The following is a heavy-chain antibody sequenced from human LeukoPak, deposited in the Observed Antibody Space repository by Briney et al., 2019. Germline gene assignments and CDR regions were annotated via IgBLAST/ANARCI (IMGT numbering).Heavy chain of an antibody. CDR1: GYTFTGYY. Sequence: ASVKVSCKASGYTFTGYYMHWVRQAPGQGLEWMGWINPNSGGTNYAQKFQGRVTMTRDTSISTAYMELSRLRSDDTAVYYCARDRGSYYLPDYWGQGTLVTVSS. J-gene: IGHJ4*02. CDR2: INPNSGGT. CDR3: ARDRGSYYLPDY. V-gene: IGHV1-2*02. D-gene: IGHD1-26*01.